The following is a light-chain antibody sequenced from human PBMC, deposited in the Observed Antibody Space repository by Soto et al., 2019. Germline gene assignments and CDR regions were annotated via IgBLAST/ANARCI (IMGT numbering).Light chain of an antibody. V-gene: IGKV1-39*01. CDR2: AAS. Sequence: IQMTQSPSSLSASVGDRVTITCRASQSISSYFNWYQQKPGKAPKLLIYAASSLQSGVPSRFSGSGSGTYFTLTISSLQPEDFATYYCQQSYSTSVTFGHGTKVDIK. CDR1: QSISSY. CDR3: QQSYSTSVT. J-gene: IGKJ3*01.